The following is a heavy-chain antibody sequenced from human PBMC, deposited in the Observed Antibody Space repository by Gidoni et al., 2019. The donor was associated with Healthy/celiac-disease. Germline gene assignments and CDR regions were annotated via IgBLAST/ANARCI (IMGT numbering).Heavy chain of an antibody. CDR2: ITGSGDRT. J-gene: IGHJ4*02. Sequence: EVQLLESGGGLVQPGGSLRLSCAASGLTFSRNAMSWVRQGPGKGLEWVSSITGSGDRTYYADSVKGRFTISRDNSKNTLYLQMSSLRADDTAVYYCGEDHGASGSYWGPGTLVTVSS. V-gene: IGHV3-23*01. CDR3: GEDHGASGSY. CDR1: GLTFSRNA. D-gene: IGHD3-10*01.